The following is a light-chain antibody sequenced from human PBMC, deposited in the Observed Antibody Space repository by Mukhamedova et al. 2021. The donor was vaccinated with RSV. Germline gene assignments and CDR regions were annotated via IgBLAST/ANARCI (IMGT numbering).Light chain of an antibody. CDR2: EGG. Sequence: WYQRRVHGEAPKLLIYEGGNLQSGVPSRFSGSGSGTLFTLAINSLQPEDFATYYCQQTYGGPLTFGQGTKVEV. J-gene: IGKJ1*01. V-gene: IGKV1-39*01. CDR3: QQTYGGPLT.